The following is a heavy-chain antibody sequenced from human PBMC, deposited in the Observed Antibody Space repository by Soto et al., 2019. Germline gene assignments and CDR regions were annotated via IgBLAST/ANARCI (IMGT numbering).Heavy chain of an antibody. CDR2: INPNSGGT. J-gene: IGHJ4*02. D-gene: IGHD6-19*01. CDR1: GYTFTGYY. V-gene: IGHV1-2*04. CDR3: AAGPLAVDAYFDY. Sequence: ASVKVSCKASGYTFTGYYMHGVRQAPGQGLEWMGWINPNSGGTNYAQKFQGWVTMTRDTSISTAYMELSRLRSDDTAVYYCAAGPLAVDAYFDYWGQGTLVPVSP.